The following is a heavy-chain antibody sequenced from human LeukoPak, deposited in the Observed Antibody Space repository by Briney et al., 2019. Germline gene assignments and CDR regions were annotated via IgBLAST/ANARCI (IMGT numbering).Heavy chain of an antibody. Sequence: SETLSPTCTVSGGSISNYYWSWIRQPPGKGLEWIGFIYYSGNTIYNPSLKSRVTLSIDTPNNQFSLKLSSVTAADTAVYYCARQSLGPSRSGSSNNWFDPWGQGTLVTVSS. CDR2: IYYSGNT. D-gene: IGHD3-10*01. CDR3: ARQSLGPSRSGSSNNWFDP. CDR1: GGSISNYY. J-gene: IGHJ5*02. V-gene: IGHV4-59*08.